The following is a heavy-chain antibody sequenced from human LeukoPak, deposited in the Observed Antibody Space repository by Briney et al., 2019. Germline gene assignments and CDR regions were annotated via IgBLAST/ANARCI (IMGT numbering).Heavy chain of an antibody. CDR1: GFTFDDYT. D-gene: IGHD3-9*01. CDR2: ISWDGGST. J-gene: IGHJ5*02. Sequence: GGSLRLSCAASGFTFDDYTMHWVRQAPGKGLEWVSLISWDGGSTYYADSVKGRFTISRDNSKNSLHLQMNSLRTEDTALYYCAKDNEYYDILTGYYRWFDPWGQGTLVTVSS. V-gene: IGHV3-43*01. CDR3: AKDNEYYDILTGYYRWFDP.